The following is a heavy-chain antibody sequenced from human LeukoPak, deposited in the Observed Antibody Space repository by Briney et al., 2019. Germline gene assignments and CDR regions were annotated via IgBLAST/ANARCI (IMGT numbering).Heavy chain of an antibody. CDR1: GFTVSNSY. CDR3: ARGIGDY. CDR2: LYSGNRT. J-gene: IGHJ4*02. Sequence: GGSLRLSCAASGFTVSNSYMSWVRLAPGKGVEWVSVLYSGNRTYYADSVKGRFTISRDNSKNTLYLQMNSLRTEDTAMYYCARGIGDYWGPGTLVTVSS. V-gene: IGHV3-66*01.